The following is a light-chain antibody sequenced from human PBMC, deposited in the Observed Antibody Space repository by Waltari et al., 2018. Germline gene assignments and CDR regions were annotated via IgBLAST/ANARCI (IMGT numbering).Light chain of an antibody. Sequence: QSALTQPASVSGSPGQSIANSCAGTSTYVGGYNFVSWYQHLPRKAPNTMIYDVTKRPSGVSDRFSGSKSGNTASLTISGLQAEDEGDYYCGSYRYGSSLVFGGGTRLTVL. CDR3: GSYRYGSSLV. CDR1: STYVGGYNF. V-gene: IGLV2-14*03. J-gene: IGLJ2*01. CDR2: DVT.